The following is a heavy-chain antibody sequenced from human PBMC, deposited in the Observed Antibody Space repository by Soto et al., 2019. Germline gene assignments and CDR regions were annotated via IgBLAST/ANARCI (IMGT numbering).Heavy chain of an antibody. CDR3: AHAYGGRSLY. D-gene: IGHD1-26*01. CDR1: GFSLTTDRVG. V-gene: IGHV2-5*02. CDR2: IYWDDSK. J-gene: IGHJ4*02. Sequence: QITLKESGPTLVKPTQTLTLTCTFSGFSLTTDRVGLGWIRHPPGEALEWLAVIYWDDSKTYRPSLESRLTIPKVTSNTQVALTLTNMASLDTTTYYCAHAYGGRSLYWGQGTLVTVSS.